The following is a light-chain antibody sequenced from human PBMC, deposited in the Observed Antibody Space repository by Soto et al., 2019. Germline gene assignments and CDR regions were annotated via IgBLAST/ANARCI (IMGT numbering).Light chain of an antibody. CDR3: QQLFMFPPT. J-gene: IGKJ3*01. Sequence: IHFTHSPSSLSASVGARVTITCRASQGIINYLAWYQQKPGKAPKLLIYGASSLQSGVPSRFGGSGSGTDFTLTVSSLQPEDFATYYCQQLFMFPPTFGPGTKVGIK. CDR1: QGIINY. V-gene: IGKV1-9*01. CDR2: GAS.